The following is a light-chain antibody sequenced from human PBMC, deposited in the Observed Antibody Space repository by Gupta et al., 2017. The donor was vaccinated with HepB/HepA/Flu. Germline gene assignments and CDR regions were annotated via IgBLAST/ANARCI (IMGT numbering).Light chain of an antibody. CDR2: GKN. CDR1: ILRSYY. CDR3: NSRDGTANHWV. J-gene: IGLJ3*02. Sequence: SSALTQDPAVSVALGQTVRITCQGDILRSYYGNWYRMKPGQAPILVIYGKNNRPSGIPDRFSGSSSGNTASLTITGAQAEDEADYYCNSRDGTANHWVFGGGTKLTVL. V-gene: IGLV3-19*01.